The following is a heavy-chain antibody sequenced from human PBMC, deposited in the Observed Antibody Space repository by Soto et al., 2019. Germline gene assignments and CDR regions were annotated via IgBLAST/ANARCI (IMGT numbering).Heavy chain of an antibody. D-gene: IGHD2-8*01. J-gene: IGHJ4*02. CDR2: IYYSGST. Sequence: SETLSLTCTVSGGSISSGDYYWSWIRQPPGKGLEWIGYIYYSGSTYYNPSLKSRVTISVDTSKNQFSLKLSSVTAADTAVYYCAAQKIGYCTNGVCYPGPIDYWGQGTLVTVSS. CDR3: AAQKIGYCTNGVCYPGPIDY. CDR1: GGSISSGDYY. V-gene: IGHV4-30-4*01.